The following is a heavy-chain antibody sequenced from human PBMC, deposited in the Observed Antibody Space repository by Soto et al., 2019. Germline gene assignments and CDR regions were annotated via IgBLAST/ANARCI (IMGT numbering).Heavy chain of an antibody. J-gene: IGHJ6*02. V-gene: IGHV4-31*03. CDR1: GGSISSDDFF. CDR3: ARDEDHGSGLSGGMDV. Sequence: QVQLQESGPGLVKPSETLSLSCNVSGGSISSDDFFWSWVRQHPARGLEWIGYIYQSGTTYYNPSLQSRITISVDTSKNQFSLKLRSVTAADTAVYFCARDEDHGSGLSGGMDVWGQGTAVTVS. D-gene: IGHD3-10*01. CDR2: IYQSGTT.